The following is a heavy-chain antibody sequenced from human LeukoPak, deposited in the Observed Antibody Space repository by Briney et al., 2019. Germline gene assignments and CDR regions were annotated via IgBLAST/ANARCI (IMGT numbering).Heavy chain of an antibody. V-gene: IGHV5-51*01. D-gene: IGHD3-22*01. CDR3: ASSRYYYDSSGSDDAFDI. CDR1: GYSFTSYW. J-gene: IGHJ3*02. Sequence: GESLKISCKGSGYSFTSYWIGWVRQMPGKGLEWMGIIYPGDSDTRYSPSFQGQVTISADKSISTAYLQWSSLKASDTAMYYCASSRYYYDSSGSDDAFDIWGQGTMVTVSS. CDR2: IYPGDSDT.